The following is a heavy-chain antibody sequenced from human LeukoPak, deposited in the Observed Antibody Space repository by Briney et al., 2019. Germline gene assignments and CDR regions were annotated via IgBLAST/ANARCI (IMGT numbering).Heavy chain of an antibody. J-gene: IGHJ4*02. D-gene: IGHD5/OR15-5a*01. CDR2: ISGSGDGI. Sequence: GGSLRLSCTASGFTFSSHTMSWVRQAPGKGLEWVSLISGSGDGINYADSVQGRFTISRDNSKNTLYLEMNSLRAEDTAVYHCAKADCSSVYCFVRDFWGQGILVTVSS. CDR1: GFTFSSHT. V-gene: IGHV3-23*01. CDR3: AKADCSSVYCFVRDF.